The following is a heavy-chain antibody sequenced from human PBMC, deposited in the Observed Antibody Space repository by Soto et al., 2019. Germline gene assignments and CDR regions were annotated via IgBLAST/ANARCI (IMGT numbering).Heavy chain of an antibody. CDR2: IYYSGST. D-gene: IGHD5-18*01. CDR3: ARDPEDTAMSPDDAFDI. V-gene: IGHV4-59*12. Sequence: SETLSLTCTVSGGSISSYYWSWIRQPPGKGLEWIGYIYYSGSTNYNPSLKSRVTISVDTSKNQFSLKLSSVTAADTAVYYCARDPEDTAMSPDDAFDIWGQGTMVTVSS. J-gene: IGHJ3*02. CDR1: GGSISSYY.